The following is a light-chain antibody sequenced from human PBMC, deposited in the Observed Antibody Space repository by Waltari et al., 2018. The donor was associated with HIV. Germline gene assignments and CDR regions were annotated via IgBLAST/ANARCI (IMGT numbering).Light chain of an antibody. J-gene: IGKJ3*01. CDR3: QQSFSTLT. V-gene: IGKV1-39*01. CDR2: AAS. CDR1: QSVKNY. Sequence: DIQMTQSPSSLSASVGDRVTITCRAIQSVKNYLNWYQQKPGKAPNLLIYAASTLQSGVPSRFSGSGSETDFTLTISSLQPEDFATFYCQQSFSTLTFGPGTKVDIK.